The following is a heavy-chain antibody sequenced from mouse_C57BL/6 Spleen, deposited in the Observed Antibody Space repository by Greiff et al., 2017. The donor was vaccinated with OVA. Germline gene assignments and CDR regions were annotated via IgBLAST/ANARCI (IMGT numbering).Heavy chain of an antibody. CDR2: INPNNGGT. CDR1: GYTFTDYY. J-gene: IGHJ4*01. CDR3: ARGGGIVYAMDY. Sequence: LVKPGASVKISCKASGYTFTDYYMNWVKQSHGKSLEWIGDINPNNGGTSYNQKFKGKATLTVDKSSSTAYMELRSLTSEDSAVYYCARGGGIVYAMDYWGQGTSVTVSS. D-gene: IGHD6-1*01. V-gene: IGHV1-26*01.